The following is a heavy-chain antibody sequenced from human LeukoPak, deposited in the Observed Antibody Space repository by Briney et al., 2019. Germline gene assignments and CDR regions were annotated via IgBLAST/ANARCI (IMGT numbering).Heavy chain of an antibody. CDR1: GYTFTSYD. V-gene: IGHV1-8*01. J-gene: IGHJ5*02. CDR2: MNPDSGNT. D-gene: IGHD3-10*01. Sequence: ASVKVSCKASGYTFTSYDINWVRQATGQGLEWMGWMNPDSGNTGYAQKFQGRVTMTRNASISTAYMELSSLRSEDTAMYYCARRKPTSGAQYWFDPWGQGTLVTVSS. CDR3: ARRKPTSGAQYWFDP.